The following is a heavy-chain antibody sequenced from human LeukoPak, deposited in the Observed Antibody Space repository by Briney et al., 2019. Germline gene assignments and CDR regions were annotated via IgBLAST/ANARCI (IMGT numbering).Heavy chain of an antibody. Sequence: ASVKVSCKASGYTFMNHGISWVRQAPGQGLEWMGWINPNSGGTNYAQKFQGRVTMTRDTSISTAYMELSRLRSDDTAVYYCASIHFSSSWDDPWGQGTLVTVSS. CDR3: ASIHFSSSWDDP. CDR2: INPNSGGT. V-gene: IGHV1-2*02. J-gene: IGHJ5*02. CDR1: GYTFMNHG. D-gene: IGHD6-13*01.